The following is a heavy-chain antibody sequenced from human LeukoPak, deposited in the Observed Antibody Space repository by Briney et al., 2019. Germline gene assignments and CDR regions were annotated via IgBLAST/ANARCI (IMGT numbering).Heavy chain of an antibody. D-gene: IGHD5-18*01. CDR1: GGSISSGGYS. CDR3: ARADTAMAYIDY. V-gene: IGHV4-30-2*01. Sequence: SETLSLTCAVSGGSISSGGYSWSWIRQPPGKGLEWIGYIYHSGSTYYNPSLKSRVTISVDRSENQFSLKLSSVTAADTAVYYCARADTAMAYIDYWGQGTLVTVSS. CDR2: IYHSGST. J-gene: IGHJ4*02.